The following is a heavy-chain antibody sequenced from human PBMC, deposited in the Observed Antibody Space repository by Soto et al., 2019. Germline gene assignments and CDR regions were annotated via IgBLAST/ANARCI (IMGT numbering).Heavy chain of an antibody. CDR2: IHYSGST. J-gene: IGHJ6*02. CDR1: GGSISSGYYY. CDR3: ARSHVYYDSSDYYGMDV. D-gene: IGHD3-22*01. Sequence: QVQLQESGQGLVKPSQTLSLTCTVSGGSISSGYYYWSWIRQHPGKGLEWIGYIHYSGSTYYNPSLKSRVTISVDTSKNQFSLKLSSVTAADTAVYYCARSHVYYDSSDYYGMDVWGQGTTVTVSS. V-gene: IGHV4-31*03.